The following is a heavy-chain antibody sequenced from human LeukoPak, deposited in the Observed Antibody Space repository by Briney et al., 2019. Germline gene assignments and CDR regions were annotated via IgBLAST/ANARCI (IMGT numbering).Heavy chain of an antibody. CDR1: GGPFSSYY. Sequence: SETLSLPCTVSGGPFSSYYWRWIRQPPGKGLEWIWYIYYSGSTNYNPSLKSRVTISVDTSKNQFSLKLSSVTAADTAVYYCARGPVAGTYWGQGTLVTVSS. J-gene: IGHJ4*02. CDR3: ARGPVAGTY. CDR2: IYYSGST. V-gene: IGHV4-59*01. D-gene: IGHD6-19*01.